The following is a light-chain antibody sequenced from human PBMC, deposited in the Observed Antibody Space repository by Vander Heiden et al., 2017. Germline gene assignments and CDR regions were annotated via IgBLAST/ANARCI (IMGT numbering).Light chain of an antibody. CDR1: VLAKKY. CDR2: KDS. CDR3: YSAADNNPIWV. V-gene: IGLV3-27*01. J-gene: IGLJ3*02. Sequence: SYELTQPSSVSVSPGQTATITCPGDVLAKKYARWFQQKPGQAPVLVIYKDSERPSGIPERFSGSSSGTTVTLTISGAQVEDEADYYCYSAADNNPIWVFGGGTKLTVL.